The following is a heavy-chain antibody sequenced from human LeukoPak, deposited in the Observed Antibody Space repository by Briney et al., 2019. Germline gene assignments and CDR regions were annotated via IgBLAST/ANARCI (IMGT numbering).Heavy chain of an antibody. CDR1: GFTFSSYG. D-gene: IGHD3-10*01. CDR3: VRPIDNGSGSYYFPY. J-gene: IGHJ4*02. V-gene: IGHV3-30*03. Sequence: GGSLRLSCAAPGFTFSSYGMHWVRQAPGKGLEWVAVISYDGTNEYYADSVKGRLTISRDNSKNTLYMQMNSLRPEDTAVYYCVRPIDNGSGSYYFPYWGQGTLVTVSS. CDR2: ISYDGTNE.